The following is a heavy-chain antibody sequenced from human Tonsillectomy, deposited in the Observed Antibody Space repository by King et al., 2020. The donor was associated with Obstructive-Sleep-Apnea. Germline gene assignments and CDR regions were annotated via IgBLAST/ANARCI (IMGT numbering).Heavy chain of an antibody. CDR2: IYPGDSDT. V-gene: IGHV5-51*01. D-gene: IGHD6-19*01. J-gene: IGHJ4*02. Sequence: QLVQSGAEVKKPGESLKISCKGSGYSFTNYWIGWVRQMPGKGLEWMGIIYPGDSDTRYSPSFQGQVTISADKSISTASLQWSSLTASDSAMNYCARLPVSSGWYPEDYWGQGTLVTVSS. CDR1: GYSFTNYW. CDR3: ARLPVSSGWYPEDY.